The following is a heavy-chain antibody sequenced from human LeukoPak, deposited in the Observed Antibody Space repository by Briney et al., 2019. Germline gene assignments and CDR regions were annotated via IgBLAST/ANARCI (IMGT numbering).Heavy chain of an antibody. J-gene: IGHJ6*03. V-gene: IGHV3-23*01. CDR3: AKARGDWLPNGGYYMDV. D-gene: IGHD3/OR15-3a*01. Sequence: GGSLRLSGAASGFTFSSYAMSWVRQAPGKGLEWVSAISGSGGSTYYADSVKGRFTIPRDNSKNTLYLQMNSLRAEDTAVYYCAKARGDWLPNGGYYMDVWGKGTTVTVSS. CDR1: GFTFSSYA. CDR2: ISGSGGST.